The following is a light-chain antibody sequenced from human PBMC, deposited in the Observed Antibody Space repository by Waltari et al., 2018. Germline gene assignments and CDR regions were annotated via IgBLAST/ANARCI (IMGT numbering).Light chain of an antibody. CDR3: QQYRRWPRT. J-gene: IGKJ1*01. CDR1: ASVDSD. Sequence: VVTQSPVTLSLSPGERVTLSCRASASVDSDVAWYQQKLGQPPRLLIYGASTRVAGIPVRVSGSGSGTDFTLTISSLQSEDFAVYHCQQYRRWPRTFGQGTKVEVK. V-gene: IGKV3-15*01. CDR2: GAS.